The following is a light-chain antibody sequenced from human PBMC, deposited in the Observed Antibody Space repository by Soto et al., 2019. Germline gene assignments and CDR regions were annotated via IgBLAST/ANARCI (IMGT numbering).Light chain of an antibody. J-gene: IGKJ1*01. Sequence: EILMAHSPSTLSVSPGERSTLSCRASQSVSSNLAWYQQKPGQAPRLLIYGASKRATGITARFSGSGSGTEFAITISSMTYEDFAVYHPKTYNKWTKVKFGQGTKV. CDR1: QSVSSN. CDR2: GAS. V-gene: IGKV3-15*01. CDR3: KTYNKWTKVK.